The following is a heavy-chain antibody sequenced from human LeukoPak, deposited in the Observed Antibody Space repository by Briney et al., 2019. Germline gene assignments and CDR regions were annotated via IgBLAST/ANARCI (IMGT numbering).Heavy chain of an antibody. D-gene: IGHD2-2*02. J-gene: IGHJ3*02. V-gene: IGHV3-9*01. CDR2: FSWNSGRI. CDR3: ARDIGVVPAAITAFDI. Sequence: GTSLRLSCAVSGFTFEEYPKHCAPRAPGRGREGVSSFSWNSGRIDYADSVKCRFTISKDNYKNTLYLQMNSLRAEDTAVYYCARDIGVVPAAITAFDIWGQGTMVTVSS. CDR1: GFTFEEYP.